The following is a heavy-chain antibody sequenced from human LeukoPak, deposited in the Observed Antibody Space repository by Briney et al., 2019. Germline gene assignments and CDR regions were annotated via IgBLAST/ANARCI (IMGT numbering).Heavy chain of an antibody. J-gene: IGHJ4*02. V-gene: IGHV1-2*02. CDR2: INPNSDGT. CDR3: ARGSSGYGPYYFDY. Sequence: GASVEVSCKASGYTFTGYYLHWVRQAPGQGLEWMGWINPNSDGTNYAQKFQGRVTMTRDTSISTAYMELSSLRSDDAAVYYCARGSSGYGPYYFDYWGQGTLVTVSS. D-gene: IGHD3-22*01. CDR1: GYTFTGYY.